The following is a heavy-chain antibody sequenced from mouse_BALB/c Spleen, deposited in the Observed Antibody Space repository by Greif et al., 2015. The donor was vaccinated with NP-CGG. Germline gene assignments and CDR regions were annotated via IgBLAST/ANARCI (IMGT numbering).Heavy chain of an antibody. V-gene: IGHV1S81*02. CDR2: INPSNGGT. Sequence: VQLQQSGAELVKPGASVKLSCKASGYTFTSYYMYWVKQRPGQGLEWIGGINPSNGGTNFNEKLKSKATLTVDKSSSTAYMQLSSLTCEDPAVYDGPRYYWYFDVWGAGTTVTVSS. CDR1: GYTFTSYY. J-gene: IGHJ1*01. CDR3: PRYYWYFDV.